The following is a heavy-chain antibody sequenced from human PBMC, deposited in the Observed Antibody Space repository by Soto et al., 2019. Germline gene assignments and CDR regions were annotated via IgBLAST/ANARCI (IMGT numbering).Heavy chain of an antibody. CDR1: GGSISSGGYY. V-gene: IGHV4-31*03. CDR3: ARERNRYDSSGYYYDYYYGMDV. Sequence: SETLSLTCTVSGGSISSGGYYWSWIRQHPGKGLEWIGYIYYSGSTYYNPSLKSRVTISVDTSKNQFSLKLSSVTAADTAVYYCARERNRYDSSGYYYDYYYGMDVWGQGTTVTVSS. D-gene: IGHD3-22*01. J-gene: IGHJ6*02. CDR2: IYYSGST.